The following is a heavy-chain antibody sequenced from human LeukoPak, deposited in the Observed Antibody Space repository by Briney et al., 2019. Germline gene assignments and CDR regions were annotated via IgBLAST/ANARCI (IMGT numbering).Heavy chain of an antibody. CDR3: ARDGARYCSSGSCYSHLDY. J-gene: IGHJ4*02. D-gene: IGHD2-15*01. CDR1: GFTFSGYW. Sequence: RPGGSLRLSCAASGFTFSGYWMSWVRQAPGKGLKWVANIKQDGSEKYYVDSVEGRFIISRDNGKNSLYLQMDSLRAEDTAVYYCARDGARYCSSGSCYSHLDYWGQGALVTVSS. V-gene: IGHV3-7*01. CDR2: IKQDGSEK.